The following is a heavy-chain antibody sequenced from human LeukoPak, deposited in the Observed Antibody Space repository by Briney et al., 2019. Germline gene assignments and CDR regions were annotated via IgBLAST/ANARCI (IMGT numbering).Heavy chain of an antibody. V-gene: IGHV3-21*01. D-gene: IGHD2-2*01. J-gene: IGHJ6*03. Sequence: GGSLRLSCAASGFTFSSYTMNWVRQAPGMGLEWVSSISDSSYYIYYADSVRGRFTVSRDNAKNSLYLQMNGLRAEDTAVYYCARRRDVVVVPGTMGYYLDVWGKGTTVTVSS. CDR3: ARRRDVVVVPGTMGYYLDV. CDR1: GFTFSSYT. CDR2: ISDSSYYI.